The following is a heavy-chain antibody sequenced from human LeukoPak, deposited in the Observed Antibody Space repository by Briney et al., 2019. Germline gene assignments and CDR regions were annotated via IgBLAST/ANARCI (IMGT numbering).Heavy chain of an antibody. Sequence: LGESLKISCKGSGYSFTSYWIGWVRQMPGKGLEWMGIIYPGDSDTRYGPSFQGQVTISADRSISTTYLQWSSLKASDTAMYYCARPLDAVAGTSSDYWGQGTLVTVSS. J-gene: IGHJ4*02. D-gene: IGHD6-19*01. CDR2: IYPGDSDT. V-gene: IGHV5-51*01. CDR3: ARPLDAVAGTSSDY. CDR1: GYSFTSYW.